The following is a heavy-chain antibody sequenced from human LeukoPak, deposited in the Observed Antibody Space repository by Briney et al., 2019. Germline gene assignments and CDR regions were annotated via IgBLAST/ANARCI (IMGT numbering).Heavy chain of an antibody. CDR1: GFTFNFHA. CDR2: ISGGGRQI. J-gene: IGHJ5*02. Sequence: GGSLRLSCAASGFTFNFHAMTWVRQTPGKGPEGVAVISGGGRQIFYGDSVKGRFTISRENVKNSLYLQMNSLRAEHTAVYYCARDRSSGRSVMFDPWGQGTLVTVSS. D-gene: IGHD1-26*01. V-gene: IGHV3-23*01. CDR3: ARDRSSGRSVMFDP.